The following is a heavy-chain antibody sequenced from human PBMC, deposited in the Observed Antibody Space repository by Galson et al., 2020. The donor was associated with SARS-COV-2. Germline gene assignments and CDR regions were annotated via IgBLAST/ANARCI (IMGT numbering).Heavy chain of an antibody. J-gene: IGHJ6*03. CDR1: GYTFTSYD. Sequence: ASVKVSCKASGYTFTSYDINWVRQATGQGLEWLGWMNPNSGNTGYAQKFQGRVTMTRDTSISTAYMELSSLRSEDTAVYYCARAPPQPISNDYYYIDVWGKGTTVTVSS. CDR2: MNPNSGNT. D-gene: IGHD3-3*01. CDR3: ARAPPQPISNDYYYIDV. V-gene: IGHV1-8*01.